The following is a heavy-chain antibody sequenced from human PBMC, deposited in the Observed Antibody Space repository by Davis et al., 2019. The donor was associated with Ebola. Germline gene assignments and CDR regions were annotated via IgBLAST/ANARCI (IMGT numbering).Heavy chain of an antibody. V-gene: IGHV3-30*04. J-gene: IGHJ6*02. CDR2: ISYDGSDK. D-gene: IGHD5-12*01. CDR3: ASTLDIVANYYYYGMDV. CDR1: GITFSSYA. Sequence: GGSLRLFCAASGITFSSYAMHWVRQAPGMGLERVAIISYDGSDKYYADSVKGRFTISRDNSKNTLYLQMNSLRHEDTAVYYCASTLDIVANYYYYGMDVWGQGTTVTVSS.